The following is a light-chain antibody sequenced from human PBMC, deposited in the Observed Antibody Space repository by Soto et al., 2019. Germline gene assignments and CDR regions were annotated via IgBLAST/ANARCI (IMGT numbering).Light chain of an antibody. V-gene: IGKV1-9*01. CDR1: QDISSH. CDR2: AAS. CDR3: QQVKTYPLT. Sequence: DIQLTQSPSFLSVSVGDRVTITCRASQDISSHLAWYQQKPGKAPKLLIYAASTLQSGVPSGFGGSGSGTEFTLTITSLQPEDFATYYCQQVKTYPLTFGGGTKVEIK. J-gene: IGKJ4*01.